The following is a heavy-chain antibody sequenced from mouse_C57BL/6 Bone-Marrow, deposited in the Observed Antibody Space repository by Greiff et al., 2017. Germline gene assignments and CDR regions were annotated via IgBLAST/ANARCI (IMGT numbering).Heavy chain of an antibody. CDR1: GYAFSSSW. CDR3: ARYDYDGYYYAMDY. CDR2: IYPGDGDT. Sequence: VQLQQSGPELVKPGASVKISCKASGYAFSSSWMNWVKQRPGKGLEWIGRIYPGDGDTNYNGEFKGKATLTAVKSSSTAYMQLRRLISEDSAVYFCARYDYDGYYYAMDYWGQGTSVTVSS. V-gene: IGHV1-82*01. J-gene: IGHJ4*01. D-gene: IGHD2-4*01.